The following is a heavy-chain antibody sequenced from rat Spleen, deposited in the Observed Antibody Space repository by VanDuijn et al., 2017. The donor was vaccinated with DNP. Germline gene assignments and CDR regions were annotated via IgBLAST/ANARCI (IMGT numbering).Heavy chain of an antibody. V-gene: IGHV5-31*01. Sequence: EVQLVESGGDLVQPGRSLILSCVASGFTFNNYWMTWIRQVPGKGLEWVASITSSGGSTYYPDSVKGRFTISRDNAKSTLYLQMDSLRSEDTATYYCARQDYSGDNFDYWGQGVMVTVS. D-gene: IGHD1-1*01. CDR3: ARQDYSGDNFDY. J-gene: IGHJ2*01. CDR1: GFTFNNYW. CDR2: ITSSGGST.